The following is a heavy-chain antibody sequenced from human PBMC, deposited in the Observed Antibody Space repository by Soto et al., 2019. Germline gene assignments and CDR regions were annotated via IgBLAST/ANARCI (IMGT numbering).Heavy chain of an antibody. V-gene: IGHV1-69*02. J-gene: IGHJ5*02. CDR2: IIPIRGIA. D-gene: IGHD3-10*01. CDR1: GGTFSSYT. CDR3: ARLGEYWFDP. Sequence: QVQLVQSGAEVKKPGSSVKVSCKASGGTFSSYTISWVRQAPGQGLEWMGRIIPIRGIANYAQKFQGRVTITADKSTSTAYMELSSLRSEDTAVYYCARLGEYWFDPWGQGTLVTVSS.